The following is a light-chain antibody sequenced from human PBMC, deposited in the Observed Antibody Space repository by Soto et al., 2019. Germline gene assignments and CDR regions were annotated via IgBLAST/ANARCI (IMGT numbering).Light chain of an antibody. CDR3: ASWDVSLVV. Sequence: QSVLTQPRSASGTPGQRVTISCSGSSSNIGTNTVIWYQQLPGTAPKLLIYSNNQRPSGVPDRFSGSKSGTSASLAISGLQSEDVADYYCASWDVSLVVFGGGTKLTVL. CDR2: SNN. V-gene: IGLV1-44*01. CDR1: SSNIGTNT. J-gene: IGLJ2*01.